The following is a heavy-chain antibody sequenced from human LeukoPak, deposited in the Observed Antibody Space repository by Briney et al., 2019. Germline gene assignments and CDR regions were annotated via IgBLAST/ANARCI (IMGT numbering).Heavy chain of an antibody. V-gene: IGHV1-69*05. CDR3: ARGRTVVPFDY. CDR1: GYIFTSYA. D-gene: IGHD2-15*01. Sequence: ASVKVSCKASGYIFTSYAISWVRQAPGQGLEWMGRIIPIFGTANYAQKFQGRVTITTDESTSTAYMELSSLRSEDTAVYYCARGRTVVPFDYWGQGTLATVSS. CDR2: IIPIFGTA. J-gene: IGHJ4*02.